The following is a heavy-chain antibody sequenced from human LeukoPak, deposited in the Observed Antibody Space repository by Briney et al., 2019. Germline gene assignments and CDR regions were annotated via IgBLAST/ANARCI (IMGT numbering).Heavy chain of an antibody. CDR2: IYYSGST. CDR1: GGSISSYY. CDR3: ARHIIAARRYYYYGMDV. V-gene: IGHV4-59*08. Sequence: SETLSLTCTVSGGSISSYYWSWIRQPPGKGLEWIGYIYYSGSTNYNPSLKSRVTISVDTSKNQFSLKLSSVTAADTAVYYCARHIIAARRYYYYGMDVWGQGTTVTVSS. J-gene: IGHJ6*02. D-gene: IGHD6-6*01.